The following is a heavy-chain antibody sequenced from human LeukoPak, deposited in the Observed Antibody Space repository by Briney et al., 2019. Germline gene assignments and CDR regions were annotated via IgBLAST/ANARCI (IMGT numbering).Heavy chain of an antibody. D-gene: IGHD4-17*01. CDR2: IYYSGST. Sequence: SETLSLTCTVSGGSISSYYWSWIRQPPGKGLEWIGYIYYSGSTNYNPSLKSRVTISVDTSKNQFSLKLSSVTAADTAVYYCAREGQPYGDNSPVIDYWGQGTLVTVSS. V-gene: IGHV4-59*01. J-gene: IGHJ4*02. CDR1: GGSISSYY. CDR3: AREGQPYGDNSPVIDY.